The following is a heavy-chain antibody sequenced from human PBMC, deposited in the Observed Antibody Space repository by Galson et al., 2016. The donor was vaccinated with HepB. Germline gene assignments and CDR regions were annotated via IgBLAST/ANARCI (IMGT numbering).Heavy chain of an antibody. CDR2: ISWNNGRI. Sequence: SLRLSCAGSGSRFADHAFHWVRQAPGEGLEWVAVISWNNGRIGYADSVKGRFTITRDNTNNSLHLQMKTLRPEDTALYYCAKDISPQDDSSGYFTRRRMQHWGQGTLVTVSS. J-gene: IGHJ1*01. D-gene: IGHD3-22*01. V-gene: IGHV3-9*01. CDR3: AKDISPQDDSSGYFTRRRMQH. CDR1: GSRFADHA.